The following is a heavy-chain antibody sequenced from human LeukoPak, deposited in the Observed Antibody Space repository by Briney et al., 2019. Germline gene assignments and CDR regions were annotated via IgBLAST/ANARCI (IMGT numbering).Heavy chain of an antibody. CDR2: ISYDGSNK. CDR1: GFTFGSYA. D-gene: IGHD3-3*01. Sequence: PGRSLRLSCAASGFTFGSYAMRWVRQPPGKGLERVEVISYDGSNKYYADSVKGRFTISRDNYKNMLYLQMISLRADDTAVYFCAKVDGITIFEVFDYWGQGTLVTVSS. J-gene: IGHJ4*02. CDR3: AKVDGITIFEVFDY. V-gene: IGHV3-30-3*01.